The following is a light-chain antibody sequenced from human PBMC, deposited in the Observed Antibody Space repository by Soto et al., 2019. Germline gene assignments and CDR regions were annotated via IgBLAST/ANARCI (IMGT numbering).Light chain of an antibody. J-gene: IGKJ2*01. CDR1: QSITTR. CDR2: KAT. CDR3: QQYNDYQYT. Sequence: DIEMTQSPSTLSASVGDRVTITCRASQSITTRLAWYQEKPGKAPKLLIYKATNVRTGVPSRFSGSGSGTEFSLTISSLEPEDFAIYYCQQYNDYQYTFGQGTKLEIK. V-gene: IGKV1-5*03.